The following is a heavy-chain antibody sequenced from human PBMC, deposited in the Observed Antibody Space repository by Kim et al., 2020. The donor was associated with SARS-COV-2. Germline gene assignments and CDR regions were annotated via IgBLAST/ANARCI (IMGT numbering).Heavy chain of an antibody. D-gene: IGHD5-18*01. Sequence: GGSLRLSCAASGFTFSSYGMRWVRQAPGKGLEWVAVIAYGGSNKYYADSVKGRFTISRDNSKNTLYLQMNSLRAEDTAVYYCAKDVRYSYGRLFDYWGQGTLVTVSS. V-gene: IGHV3-30*18. CDR2: IAYGGSNK. CDR3: AKDVRYSYGRLFDY. CDR1: GFTFSSYG. J-gene: IGHJ4*02.